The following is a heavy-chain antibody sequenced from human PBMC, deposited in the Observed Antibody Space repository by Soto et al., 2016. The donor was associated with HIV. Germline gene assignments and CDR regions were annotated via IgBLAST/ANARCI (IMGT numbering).Heavy chain of an antibody. V-gene: IGHV4-4*02. CDR1: GGSISSSNW. CDR3: ARVRSVGSGSYWTGEFDP. D-gene: IGHD3-10*01. Sequence: QVQLQESGPGLVKPSGTLSLTCAVSGGSISSSNWWSWVRQPPGKGLEWIGEIYHSGSTNYNPSLKSRVTISVDKSKNQFSLKLSSVTAADTAVYYCARVRSVGSGSYWTGEFDPWGTGTLVTVSX. J-gene: IGHJ5*02. CDR2: IYHSGST.